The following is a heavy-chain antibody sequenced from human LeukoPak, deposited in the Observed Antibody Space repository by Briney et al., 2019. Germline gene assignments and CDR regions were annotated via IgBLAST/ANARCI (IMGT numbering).Heavy chain of an antibody. CDR1: GFTFSSYE. CDR2: ISTGGSTI. Sequence: PGGSLRLSCAASGFTFSSYEMNWVRQAPGKGLEWFSYISTGGSTIYYTDSVKGRFTISRDDAKNSLYLQMNSLRAEDTAVYYCVRAYYMVRGDYWGQGTLVTVSS. J-gene: IGHJ4*02. CDR3: VRAYYMVRGDY. D-gene: IGHD3-10*01. V-gene: IGHV3-48*03.